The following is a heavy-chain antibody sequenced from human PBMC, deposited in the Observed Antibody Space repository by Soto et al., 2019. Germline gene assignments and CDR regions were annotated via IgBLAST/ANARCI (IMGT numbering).Heavy chain of an antibody. CDR2: IIPFFGTP. CDR3: ARGGALSTSWYWGDGLDS. V-gene: IGHV1-69*06. D-gene: IGHD6-13*01. Sequence: ASVKVSCKASGYSFSSHAITCVRQAPGQVLEWMGGIIPFFGTPSYAQKFQGRVTTSADKSTNTSYLELRSLRSEDTAVYYCARGGALSTSWYWGDGLDSWGQGTQVTVSS. CDR1: GYSFSSHA. J-gene: IGHJ4*02.